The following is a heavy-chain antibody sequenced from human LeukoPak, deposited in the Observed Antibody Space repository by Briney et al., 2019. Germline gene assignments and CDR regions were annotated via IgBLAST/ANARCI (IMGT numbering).Heavy chain of an antibody. J-gene: IGHJ4*02. CDR2: ISYDGSNK. D-gene: IGHD3-10*01. Sequence: SGGSLRLSCAASGFTFSSYGMHWVRQAPGKGLEWVAVISYDGSNKYYADSVKGRFTISRDNSKNTLYLQMNSLRAEDTAVYYCAKDEFSYWGQGTLVTVSS. CDR3: AKDEFSY. V-gene: IGHV3-30*18. CDR1: GFTFSSYG.